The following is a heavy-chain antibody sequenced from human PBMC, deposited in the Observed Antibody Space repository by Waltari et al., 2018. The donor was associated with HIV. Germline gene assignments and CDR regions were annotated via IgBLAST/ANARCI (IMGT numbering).Heavy chain of an antibody. CDR2: IHTNTGNP. V-gene: IGHV7-4-1*01. CDR1: GYSFITYT. D-gene: IGHD3-22*01. Sequence: QVQLLQSGTELCKPGASVKASCRTSGYSFITYTTHGVRQAPGQGLEWVRWIHTNTGNPTYAQGFTGRFVFSLDPSVNPSYLQIYNLKADDTAVYFCARDLQWYNRRGEYYESKLEHWGQGTLVTVTS. J-gene: IGHJ4*02. CDR3: ARDLQWYNRRGEYYESKLEH.